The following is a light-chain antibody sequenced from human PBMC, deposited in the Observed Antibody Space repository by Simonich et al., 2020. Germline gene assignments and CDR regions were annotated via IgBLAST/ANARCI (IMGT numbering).Light chain of an antibody. CDR3: QQYYSTPLT. J-gene: IGKJ4*01. Sequence: DIVMTQYPDSLAVSLGERATIICKSSQSVLYSSNNKNYLAWYQQKPGQPPKLLIYWASTRESGVPDRFSGSGSGTDFTLTISSLQAEDVAVYYCQQYYSTPLTFGGGTKVEIK. CDR1: QSVLYSSNNKNY. CDR2: WAS. V-gene: IGKV4-1*01.